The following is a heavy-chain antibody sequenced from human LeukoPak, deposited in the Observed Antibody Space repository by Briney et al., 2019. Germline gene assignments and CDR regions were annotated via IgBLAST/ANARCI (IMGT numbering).Heavy chain of an antibody. J-gene: IGHJ4*02. CDR3: ARQAPRIAVAPDPDY. V-gene: IGHV4-39*01. Sequence: SETVSLTCTVSGGSISSSSYYWGWIRQPPGKGLEWIGSIYYSGSTYYNPSLKSRATISVDTSKNQFSLKLSSVTAADTAVYYCARQAPRIAVAPDPDYWGQGTLVTVSS. D-gene: IGHD6-19*01. CDR2: IYYSGST. CDR1: GGSISSSSYY.